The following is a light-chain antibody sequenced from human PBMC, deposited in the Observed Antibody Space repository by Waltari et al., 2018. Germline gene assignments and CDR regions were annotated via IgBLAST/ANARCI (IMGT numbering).Light chain of an antibody. Sequence: GGPRQFLVKYSSNATSHHGSGVPSRFSGSIDIADNAGTVLISGLQPEDEADYYCMILHNDAVVFGGGTRLTVL. CDR3: MILHNDAVV. V-gene: IGLV5-45*01. J-gene: IGLJ3*02. CDR2: YSSNATS.